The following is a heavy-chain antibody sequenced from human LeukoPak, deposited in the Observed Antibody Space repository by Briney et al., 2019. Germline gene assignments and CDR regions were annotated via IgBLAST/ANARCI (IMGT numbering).Heavy chain of an antibody. CDR3: ARDNYDILTGHNWFDP. CDR1: GLTFSNYW. Sequence: GSLRLSCAASGLTFSNYWMTWVRQAPGKGLEWVADIKEDGSEKYYVDSVKGRFTISRDNSKNTLYLQMNSLRAEDTAVYYCARDNYDILTGHNWFDPWGQGTLVTVSS. CDR2: IKEDGSEK. V-gene: IGHV3-7*03. D-gene: IGHD3-9*01. J-gene: IGHJ5*02.